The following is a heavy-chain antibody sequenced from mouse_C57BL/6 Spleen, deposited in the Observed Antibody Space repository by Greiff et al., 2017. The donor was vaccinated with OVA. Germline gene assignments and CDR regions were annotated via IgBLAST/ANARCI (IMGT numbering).Heavy chain of an antibody. V-gene: IGHV5-12*01. Sequence: EVQRVESGGGLVQPGGSLKLSCAASGFTFSDYYMYWVRQTPEKRLEWVAYISNGGGSTYYPDTVKGRFTIPRDNAKNTLYLQMGRLKSEDTAMYYCARRGDYYGSSYFDYWGQGTTLTVSS. CDR3: ARRGDYYGSSYFDY. CDR1: GFTFSDYY. D-gene: IGHD1-1*01. J-gene: IGHJ2*01. CDR2: ISNGGGST.